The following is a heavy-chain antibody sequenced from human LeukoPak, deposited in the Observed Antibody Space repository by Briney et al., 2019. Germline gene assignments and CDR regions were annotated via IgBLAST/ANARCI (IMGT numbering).Heavy chain of an antibody. J-gene: IGHJ4*02. CDR2: ISYDGSNK. V-gene: IGHV3-30*03. D-gene: IGHD1-1*01. CDR3: ARASGEALVDY. CDR1: GFTFSSYG. Sequence: PGGSLRLSCAASGFTFSSYGMHWVRQAPGKGLEWVAVISYDGSNKYYADSVKGRFTISRDNSKNTLYLQMNSLRAEDTAVYYCARASGEALVDYWGQGTLVTVSS.